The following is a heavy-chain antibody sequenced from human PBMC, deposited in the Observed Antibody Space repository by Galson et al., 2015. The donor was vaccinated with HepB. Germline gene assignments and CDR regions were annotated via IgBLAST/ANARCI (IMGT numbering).Heavy chain of an antibody. V-gene: IGHV3-30-3*01. Sequence: SLRLSCAASGFSFNNYVMHWVRQAPGKGLEWVAVMSYDGSNKYYADSVKGRFTISRDNSKNTLYLQMNSLRAEDTAVYYCARAKRAYCGGDCRIDYWGQGTLVAVSS. CDR1: GFSFNNYV. D-gene: IGHD2-21*02. J-gene: IGHJ4*02. CDR2: MSYDGSNK. CDR3: ARAKRAYCGGDCRIDY.